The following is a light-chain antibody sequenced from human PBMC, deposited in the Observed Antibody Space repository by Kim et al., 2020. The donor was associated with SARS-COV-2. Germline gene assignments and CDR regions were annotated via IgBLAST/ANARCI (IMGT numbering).Light chain of an antibody. J-gene: IGLJ2*01. CDR2: DVS. Sequence: QSALTQPASVSGSPGQSITISCTGTSSDVGGYNYVSWYQQHPGKAPKLMIYDVSNRPSGVSTRFSGSKSGNTASLTISGRQAEDEADYYCSSYTSSSTLVFGGGTRLTVL. CDR1: SSDVGGYNY. CDR3: SSYTSSSTLV. V-gene: IGLV2-14*03.